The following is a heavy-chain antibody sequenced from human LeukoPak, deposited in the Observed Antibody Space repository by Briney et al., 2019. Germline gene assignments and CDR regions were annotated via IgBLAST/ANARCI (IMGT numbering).Heavy chain of an antibody. D-gene: IGHD3-22*01. CDR3: ARDRNYYDSSGYYAAFDI. CDR2: TYDRSKLYN. CDR1: GDSVSSNSAA. J-gene: IGHJ3*02. V-gene: IGHV6-1*01. Sequence: SQTLSLTCAISGDSVSSNSAAWNWIRQSPSRGLEWLGRTYDRSKLYNDYAVSVKSRITINPDTSKNQFYLQLNSVTPEDTAVYYCARDRNYYDSSGYYAAFDIWGQGTMVTVSS.